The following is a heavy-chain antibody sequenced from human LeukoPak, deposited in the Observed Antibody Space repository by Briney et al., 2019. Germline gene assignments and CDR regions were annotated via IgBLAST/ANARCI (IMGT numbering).Heavy chain of an antibody. V-gene: IGHV3-30*18. CDR2: ISYDESDK. CDR3: AKGVVAATNAAYYGMDV. J-gene: IGHJ6*02. D-gene: IGHD2-15*01. Sequence: GRSLRLSCAASGFTFSNYGMHWVRQAPGKGLEWVAVISYDESDKYYADSVKGRFTISRDNSKNTLYLQMNSLRPEDTAVYYCAKGVVAATNAAYYGMDVWGQGTAVTVSS. CDR1: GFTFSNYG.